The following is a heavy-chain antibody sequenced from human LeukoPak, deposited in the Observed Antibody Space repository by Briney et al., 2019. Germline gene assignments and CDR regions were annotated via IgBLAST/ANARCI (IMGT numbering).Heavy chain of an antibody. D-gene: IGHD6-19*01. J-gene: IGHJ4*02. Sequence: GGSLRLSCAASGFTFDDYAMHWVRQAPGKGLEWVSGISWNSGSIGYADSVEGRFTISRDNAKNSLYLQMNSLRAEDTALYYGAKDSSGWSLYYFDYWGQGTLVTVSS. V-gene: IGHV3-9*01. CDR2: ISWNSGSI. CDR3: AKDSSGWSLYYFDY. CDR1: GFTFDDYA.